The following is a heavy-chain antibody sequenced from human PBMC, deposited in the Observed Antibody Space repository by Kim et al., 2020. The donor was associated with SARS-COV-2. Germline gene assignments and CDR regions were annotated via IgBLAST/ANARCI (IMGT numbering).Heavy chain of an antibody. D-gene: IGHD3-10*01. CDR3: ARRQSGKFDY. J-gene: IGHJ4*01. V-gene: IGHV6-1*01. Sequence: FDEYGTSVKSRITINPDTSKSQVSLQLDSVTPENTAFYYCARRQSGKFDYWGHGTLVTVSS. CDR2: FD.